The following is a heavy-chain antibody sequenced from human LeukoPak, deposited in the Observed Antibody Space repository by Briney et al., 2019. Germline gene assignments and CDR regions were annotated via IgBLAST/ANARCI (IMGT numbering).Heavy chain of an antibody. Sequence: GGSLRLSCAASGFTFSGFWMSWVRQAPGKGLEWVANINQDGSEKYYADSVKGRFTISRDNAKSSLYLQMNSLRAEDTAVYYCARDQVGPEDWGQGTQVTVSS. CDR3: ARDQVGPED. J-gene: IGHJ4*02. D-gene: IGHD1-26*01. CDR2: INQDGSEK. CDR1: GFTFSGFW. V-gene: IGHV3-7*01.